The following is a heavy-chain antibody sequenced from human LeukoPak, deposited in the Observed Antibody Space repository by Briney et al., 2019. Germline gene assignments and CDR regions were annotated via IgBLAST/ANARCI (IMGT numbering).Heavy chain of an antibody. CDR1: GGSISSYC. V-gene: IGHV4-59*01. J-gene: IGHJ4*02. CDR3: VRSDDFWSGYYGY. Sequence: SETLSLTCTVSGGSISSYCWSWIRQPPGKGLEWIGYIFYSGSTNYNPCLKSRVTISVDTSKNQFSLKLSSVTAAYTAVYYCVRSDDFWSGYYGYWGQGTLVTVSS. CDR2: IFYSGST. D-gene: IGHD3-3*01.